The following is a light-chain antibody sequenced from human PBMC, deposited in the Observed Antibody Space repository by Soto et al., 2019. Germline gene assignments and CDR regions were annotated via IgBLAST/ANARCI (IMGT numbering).Light chain of an antibody. V-gene: IGKV3-20*01. Sequence: EIVLTQSPCTLSMSPGERATLSCRASQSLTNNYLAWFQQKPGQAPRLLIYGASNRPTDIPDRFSGSGSGTDFTLTISSLQPEDFATYYCQQSYSTPPFTFGPGTKVDIK. CDR1: QSLTNNY. CDR3: QQSYSTPPFT. J-gene: IGKJ3*01. CDR2: GAS.